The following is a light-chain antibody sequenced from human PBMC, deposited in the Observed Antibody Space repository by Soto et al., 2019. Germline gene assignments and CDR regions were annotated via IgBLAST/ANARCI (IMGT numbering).Light chain of an antibody. CDR3: MQGRQTAYT. CDR1: QSLHHSNGQIF. Sequence: DIVMTQSPLSLSVTPGESASISCRSSQSLHHSNGQIFFAWYLQKPGLSPQVLIYLGSFRASGVPDRFSGSVSGTDFTLKISRVATEDVGVYYCMQGRQTAYTFGQGTKLEIK. J-gene: IGKJ2*01. V-gene: IGKV2-28*01. CDR2: LGS.